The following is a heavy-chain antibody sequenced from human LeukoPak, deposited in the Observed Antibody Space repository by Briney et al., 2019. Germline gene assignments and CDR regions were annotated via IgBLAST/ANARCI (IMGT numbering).Heavy chain of an antibody. J-gene: IGHJ3*02. CDR1: GGSISSYY. CDR2: IYYSGST. Sequence: PSETLSLTCTVSGGSISSYYWSWIRQPPGKGLEWIGYIYYSGSTNYNPSLKSRVTISVDTSKNQFSLKLSSVTAADTAVYYCARGVLRYFDWLFLGAFDIWGQGTMVTVSS. V-gene: IGHV4-59*01. CDR3: ARGVLRYFDWLFLGAFDI. D-gene: IGHD3-9*01.